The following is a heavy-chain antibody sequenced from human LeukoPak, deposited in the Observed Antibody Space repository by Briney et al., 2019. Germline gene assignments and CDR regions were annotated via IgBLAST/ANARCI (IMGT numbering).Heavy chain of an antibody. CDR1: GFTFDDYA. CDR3: AKDKEARTGELDY. J-gene: IGHJ4*02. Sequence: GGSLRLSCAASGFTFDDYAMHWVRQAPGKGLEWVSAISGSGGDPNYADSVKGRFTISRDNSKNTLFLQMNSLRAEDTAVYYCAKDKEARTGELDYWGQGTLVTVSS. V-gene: IGHV3-23*01. CDR2: ISGSGGDP. D-gene: IGHD1-14*01.